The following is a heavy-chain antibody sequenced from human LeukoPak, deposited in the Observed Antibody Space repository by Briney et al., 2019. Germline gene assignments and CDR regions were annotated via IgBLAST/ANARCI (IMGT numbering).Heavy chain of an antibody. CDR1: GGTFSSYA. V-gene: IGHV1-69*04. J-gene: IGHJ4*02. Sequence: SVKVSCKASGGTFSSYAINWVRQAPGQGLEWMGRIIPMFDIANYAQKLKGRVTITADTSTSTVYMDLSSLRYEDTAVYYCAAAKDPIVVVPAATPGVFHYWGQGTLVTVSS. D-gene: IGHD2-2*01. CDR3: AAAKDPIVVVPAATPGVFHY. CDR2: IIPMFDIA.